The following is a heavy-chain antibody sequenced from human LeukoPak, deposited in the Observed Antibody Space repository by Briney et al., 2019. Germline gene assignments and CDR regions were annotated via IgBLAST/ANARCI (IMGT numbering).Heavy chain of an antibody. V-gene: IGHV3-30*02. Sequence: GGSLRLSCAASGFTFSSYGMHWVRQAPGKGLEWVAFIRYDGSNKCYADSVKGRFTISRDNSKNTLYLQMNSLRAEDTAVYYCAKDSGGWYLFSFDYWGQGTLVTVSS. D-gene: IGHD6-19*01. J-gene: IGHJ4*02. CDR1: GFTFSSYG. CDR2: IRYDGSNK. CDR3: AKDSGGWYLFSFDY.